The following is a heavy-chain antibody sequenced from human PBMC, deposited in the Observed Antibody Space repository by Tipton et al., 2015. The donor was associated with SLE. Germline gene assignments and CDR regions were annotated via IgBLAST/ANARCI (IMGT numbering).Heavy chain of an antibody. J-gene: IGHJ3*02. CDR1: GYSISSGYY. V-gene: IGHV4-38-2*01. CDR3: ARIPNSTSVGAFDI. CDR2: IYHSGST. D-gene: IGHD6-6*01. Sequence: TLSLTCAVSGYSISSGYYWGWIWQPPGKGLEWIGTIYHSGSTYYNPSLKSRVTISVYTSKNQFSLKLSSVTAADTAVYYCARIPNSTSVGAFDIWGQGTVVTVSS.